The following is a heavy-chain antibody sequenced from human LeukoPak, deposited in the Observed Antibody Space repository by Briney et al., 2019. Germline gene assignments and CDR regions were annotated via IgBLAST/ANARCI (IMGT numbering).Heavy chain of an antibody. J-gene: IGHJ4*02. CDR1: GYTFTGYY. CDR2: ISAYNGNT. D-gene: IGHD1-1*01. V-gene: IGHV1-18*04. CDR3: ARDRPRDPGTYDY. Sequence: GASVKVSCKASGYTFTGYYLYWVRQAPGQGLEWMGWISAYNGNTNYAQKLQGRVTMTTDTSTSTAYMELRSLRSDDTAVYYCARDRPRDPGTYDYWGQGTLVTVSS.